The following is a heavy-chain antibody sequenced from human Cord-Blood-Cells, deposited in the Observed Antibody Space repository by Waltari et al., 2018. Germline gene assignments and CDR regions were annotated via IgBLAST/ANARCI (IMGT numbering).Heavy chain of an antibody. CDR2: TNVRSEWYN. D-gene: IGHD6-6*01. CDR1: GDSVSSNSAA. V-gene: IGHV6-1*01. J-gene: IGHJ3*02. CDR3: SREDESDVRYAFDI. Sequence: QVQLQQSGPGLVKHSQTLSLTCAIPGDSVSSNSAAWNWIRESPSRGLEWLGRTNVRSEWYNDYTGSVKSRITFNPDTSKNQFSLQLNSVTAVDTAVYYCSREDESDVRYAFDICGQVTMVTVSS.